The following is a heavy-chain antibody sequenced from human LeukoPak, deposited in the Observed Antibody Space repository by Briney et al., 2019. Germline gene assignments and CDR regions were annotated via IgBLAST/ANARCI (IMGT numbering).Heavy chain of an antibody. CDR3: ARREPPGY. D-gene: IGHD1-26*01. V-gene: IGHV4-39*07. Sequence: SETLSLTCTVSGGSISSSSYYWGWIRQPPGKGLEWIGSIYYSGSTYYNPSLKSRVTISVDTSKNQFSLKLSSVTAADTAVYYCARREPPGYWGQGTLVTVSS. CDR2: IYYSGST. CDR1: GGSISSSSYY. J-gene: IGHJ4*02.